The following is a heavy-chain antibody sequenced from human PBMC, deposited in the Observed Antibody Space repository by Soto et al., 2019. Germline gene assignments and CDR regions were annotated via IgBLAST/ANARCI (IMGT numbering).Heavy chain of an antibody. CDR3: ARFYYDSSGYLPSPYYYYYGMDV. Sequence: GGPLRLSCAASGFTFSSHWMSWVRPAPGKGLEWVANIKQDGSEKYYVDSVKGRFTISRDNAKNSLYLQMNSLRAEDTAVYYCARFYYDSSGYLPSPYYYYYGMDVWGQGTTVTVSS. CDR2: IKQDGSEK. V-gene: IGHV3-7*04. D-gene: IGHD3-22*01. CDR1: GFTFSSHW. J-gene: IGHJ6*02.